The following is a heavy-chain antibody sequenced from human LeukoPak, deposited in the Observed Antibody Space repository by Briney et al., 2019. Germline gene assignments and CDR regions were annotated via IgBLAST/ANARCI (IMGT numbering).Heavy chain of an antibody. V-gene: IGHV1-2*02. Sequence: ASVKVSCKASGYIFTGYYMHWVRQAPGQGLEWMGWINPNSGGTNYAQKFQGRVTMTRDTSISTAYMELSRLRSDDTAVYYCARDDKYSSGWYLSWGQGTLVTVSS. CDR1: GYIFTGYY. CDR2: INPNSGGT. J-gene: IGHJ4*02. D-gene: IGHD6-19*01. CDR3: ARDDKYSSGWYLS.